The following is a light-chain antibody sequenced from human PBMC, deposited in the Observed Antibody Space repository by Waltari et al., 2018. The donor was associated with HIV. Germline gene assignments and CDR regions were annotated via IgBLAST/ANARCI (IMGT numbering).Light chain of an antibody. CDR1: SGSITSNY. CDR2: EAD. CDR3: QSSDRTSQV. Sequence: NFLLTQPPSVSESPGKTVPISCTRPSGSITSNYVQWFQRRPGGSPTTVIYEADQRPSWVPSPFSGSIDSSSNSATLTLSVLKTEDEADCYCQSSDRTSQVFGGGTKLTVL. J-gene: IGLJ3*02. V-gene: IGLV6-57*01.